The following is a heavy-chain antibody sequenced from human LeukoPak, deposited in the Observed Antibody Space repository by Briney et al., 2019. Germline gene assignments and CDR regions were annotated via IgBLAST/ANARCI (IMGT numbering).Heavy chain of an antibody. Sequence: SETLSLTCSVSGGSISSTSYYWGWIRQPPGKGLEWIGTIYYNGATQYNPSLRSRATMSVDTSKNQFSLKLNSVSAADTAVYYCARELRYCSGDSCYSGDYWGQGTLVTVSS. CDR3: ARELRYCSGDSCYSGDY. D-gene: IGHD2-15*01. CDR2: IYYNGAT. CDR1: GGSISSTSYY. V-gene: IGHV4-39*07. J-gene: IGHJ4*02.